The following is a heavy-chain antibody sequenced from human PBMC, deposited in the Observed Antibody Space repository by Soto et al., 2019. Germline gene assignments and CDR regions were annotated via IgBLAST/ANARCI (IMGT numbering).Heavy chain of an antibody. CDR2: IYYSGST. V-gene: IGHV4-59*01. J-gene: IGHJ4*02. CDR1: GGSISSYY. D-gene: IGHD5-18*01. CDR3: AREGGRYGRLSFDY. Sequence: SETLSLTCTVSGGSISSYYWSWIRQPPGKGLEWIGYIYYSGSTNYNPSLKSRVTISVDTSKNQFSLKLSSVTAADTAVYYCAREGGRYGRLSFDYWGQGTLVTVSS.